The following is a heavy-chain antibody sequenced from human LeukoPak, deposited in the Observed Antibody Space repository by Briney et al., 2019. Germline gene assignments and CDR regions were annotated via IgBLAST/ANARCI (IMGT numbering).Heavy chain of an antibody. D-gene: IGHD1-26*01. CDR3: ARGFGGSYFTDY. CDR2: NNPNSGDT. Sequence: ASVKVSCKASGYTFTGYYMHWVRQAPGQGLEWMGWNNPNSGDTNYAQNFQGRVTMTRDTSISTAYMELSRLRSDDTAVYYCARGFGGSYFTDYWGQGTLVTVSS. V-gene: IGHV1-2*02. J-gene: IGHJ4*02. CDR1: GYTFTGYY.